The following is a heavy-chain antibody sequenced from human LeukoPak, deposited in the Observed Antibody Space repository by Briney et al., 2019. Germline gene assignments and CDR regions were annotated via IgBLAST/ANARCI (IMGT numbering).Heavy chain of an antibody. Sequence: GGSLRLSCAASGFTFSSYAMSWVRQAPGKGLEWVSAISGSGGSTYSADSVKGRFTISRDNSKNTLYLQMNSLRAEDTAVYYCAKDPANYYGSSAVDVWGKGTTVTVSS. CDR3: AKDPANYYGSSAVDV. V-gene: IGHV3-23*01. J-gene: IGHJ6*04. CDR1: GFTFSSYA. CDR2: ISGSGGST. D-gene: IGHD3-22*01.